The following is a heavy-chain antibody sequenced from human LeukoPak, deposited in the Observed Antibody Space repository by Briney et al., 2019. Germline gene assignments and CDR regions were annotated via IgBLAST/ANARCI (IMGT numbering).Heavy chain of an antibody. CDR1: GFTFSSYS. D-gene: IGHD6-13*01. CDR2: ISSSISYI. Sequence: PGGSLRLSCAASGFTFSSYSINWVRQAPGKGLEWVSSISSSISYIYYADSVKGRFTISRDNAKNSLYLQMNSLRAEDTAVYYCARTSTGIAAAGTNGGFDYWGQGTLVTVSS. V-gene: IGHV3-21*01. CDR3: ARTSTGIAAAGTNGGFDY. J-gene: IGHJ4*02.